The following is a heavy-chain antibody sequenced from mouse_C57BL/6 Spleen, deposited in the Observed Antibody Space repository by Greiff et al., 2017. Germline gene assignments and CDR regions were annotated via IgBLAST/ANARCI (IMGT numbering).Heavy chain of an antibody. CDR2: ILPGSGST. CDR3: ARGGAYGNPFSYAMDY. J-gene: IGHJ4*01. Sequence: VQLKESGAELMKPGASVKLSCKATGYTFTGYWIEWVKQRPGHGLEWIGEILPGSGSTNYNEKFKGKATFTADTSSNTAYMQLSSLTTEDSAIYYCARGGAYGNPFSYAMDYWGQGTSVTVSS. D-gene: IGHD2-1*01. CDR1: GYTFTGYW. V-gene: IGHV1-9*01.